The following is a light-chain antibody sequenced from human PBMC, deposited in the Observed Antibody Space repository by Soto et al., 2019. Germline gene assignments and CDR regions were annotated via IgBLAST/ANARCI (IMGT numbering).Light chain of an antibody. J-gene: IGLJ1*01. Sequence: QSALTQPASVSGSPGQSITISCTGTSSDVGGYTYVSWYQQYPGKAPKLMIYDDSNRPSGVSHRFSGSKSGNTASLTISGLQAEDEADYYCNSYRDSSTFVFGSGTKATVL. CDR2: DDS. CDR3: NSYRDSSTFV. V-gene: IGLV2-14*01. CDR1: SSDVGGYTY.